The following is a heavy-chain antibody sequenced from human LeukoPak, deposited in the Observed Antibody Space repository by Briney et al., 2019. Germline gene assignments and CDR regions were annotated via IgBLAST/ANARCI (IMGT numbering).Heavy chain of an antibody. CDR2: IKKDGGEK. V-gene: IGHV3-7*01. D-gene: IGHD3-10*01. J-gene: IGHJ6*02. CDR3: ARDRMVRGVSWAYYYYGMDV. CDR1: RFTPSSAW. Sequence: GGALRVSSAPPRFTPSSAWMSSVRAAPRERRGRVSNIKKDGGEKYYVDAVKGRFTTSRDNAKNSLYLQMNSLRAEDTAVYYCARDRMVRGVSWAYYYYGMDVWGQGTTVTVSS.